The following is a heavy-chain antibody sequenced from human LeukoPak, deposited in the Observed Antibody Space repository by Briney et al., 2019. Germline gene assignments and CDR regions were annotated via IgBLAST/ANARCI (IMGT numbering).Heavy chain of an antibody. CDR1: GFTFSSYA. CDR3: ARDFSGSYYYYYGMDV. Sequence: GSLRLSCAASGFTFSSYAMSWVRQAPGKGLEWVSAISGSGGSTYYADSVKGRFTISRDNSKNTLYLQMNSLRAEDTAVYYCARDFSGSYYYYYGMDVWGQGTTVTVSS. J-gene: IGHJ6*02. D-gene: IGHD1-26*01. CDR2: ISGSGGST. V-gene: IGHV3-23*01.